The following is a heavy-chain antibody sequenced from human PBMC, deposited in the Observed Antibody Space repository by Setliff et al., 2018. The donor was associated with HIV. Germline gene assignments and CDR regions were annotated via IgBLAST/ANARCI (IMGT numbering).Heavy chain of an antibody. J-gene: IGHJ5*02. Sequence: SETLSLTCTVSSGSISTYYWTWIRQPPGKGLEYIGYIYYTGSTDYNPSLNGRVTISIDMSKSQFSLKLNSVTAADTAVYYCVRSIHGGGSEPFDTWGQGILVTVS. CDR2: IYYTGST. CDR1: SGSISTYY. D-gene: IGHD3-10*01. V-gene: IGHV4-59*01. CDR3: VRSIHGGGSEPFDT.